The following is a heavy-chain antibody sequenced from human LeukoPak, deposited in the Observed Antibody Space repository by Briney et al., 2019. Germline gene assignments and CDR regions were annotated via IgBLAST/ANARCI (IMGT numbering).Heavy chain of an antibody. V-gene: IGHV3-23*01. Sequence: GGSLRLSCTASGFTFSRFGMTWVRQAPGKGLEWVSGISASGGIAYYADSVKGRFTLSRDSSKNTLYLQMNSLRAEDTAVYYCAKGNYGDKNDYWGQGTLVAVSS. J-gene: IGHJ4*02. D-gene: IGHD4-23*01. CDR2: ISASGGIA. CDR1: GFTFSRFG. CDR3: AKGNYGDKNDY.